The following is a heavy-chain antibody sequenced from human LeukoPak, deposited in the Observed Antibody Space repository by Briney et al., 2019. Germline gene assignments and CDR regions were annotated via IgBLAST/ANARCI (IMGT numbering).Heavy chain of an antibody. D-gene: IGHD4-11*01. J-gene: IGHJ5*02. CDR2: ISYDGSNT. CDR3: ARDRATTVTSSWFDP. Sequence: GGSLRLSCAASGSTLGSYAAHWARQAAGEGRGWGAVISYDGSNTYYADSVKGRFTISRDNSKNTLYPQMNSLRAEDTAVYYCARDRATTVTSSWFDPWGQGTLVTVSS. V-gene: IGHV3-30*01. CDR1: GSTLGSYA.